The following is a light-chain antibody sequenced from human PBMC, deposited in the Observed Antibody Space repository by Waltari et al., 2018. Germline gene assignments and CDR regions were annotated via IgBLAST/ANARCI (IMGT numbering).Light chain of an antibody. V-gene: IGLV3-19*01. CDR2: DKN. Sequence: SSELTQDPAVSVAMGQTVRITFQGDRLRSYYASWYQQRPGQAPILVMYDKNNRPSGVPDRFSGSSSDDAASLTITGAQAEDEGSYYCHSRDGSGVGGSFGGGTKLTVL. J-gene: IGLJ2*01. CDR1: RLRSYY. CDR3: HSRDGSGVGGS.